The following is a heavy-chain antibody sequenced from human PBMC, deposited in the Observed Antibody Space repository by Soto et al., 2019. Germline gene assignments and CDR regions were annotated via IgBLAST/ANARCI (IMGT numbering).Heavy chain of an antibody. J-gene: IGHJ6*02. CDR3: ARKYYYDSSGYYPYYYSSYGMDV. V-gene: IGHV1-69*06. D-gene: IGHD3-22*01. CDR1: GGTFSSYA. Sequence: SVKVSCKASGGTFSSYAISWVRQAPGQGLELMGGIIPIFGTANYAQKLQGRVTITADKSTSTAYMELSSLRSEGTAVYYCARKYYYDSSGYYPYYYSSYGMDVWGQGITVTVSS. CDR2: IIPIFGTA.